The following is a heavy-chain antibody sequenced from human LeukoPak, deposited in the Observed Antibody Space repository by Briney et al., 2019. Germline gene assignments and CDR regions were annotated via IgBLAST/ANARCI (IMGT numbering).Heavy chain of an antibody. Sequence: GGSLRLSCAASGFTFSSYAMHWVRQAPGKGLEWVAVISYDGSNKYYADSVKGRFTISRDNSKNTLYLQMNSLRAEDTAVYYCAKVRDKNLIDPWGQGALVTVSS. CDR1: GFTFSSYA. J-gene: IGHJ5*02. V-gene: IGHV3-30-3*01. CDR3: AKVRDKNLIDP. CDR2: ISYDGSNK.